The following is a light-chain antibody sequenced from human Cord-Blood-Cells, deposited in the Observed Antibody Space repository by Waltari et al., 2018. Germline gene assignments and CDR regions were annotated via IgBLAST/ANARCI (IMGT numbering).Light chain of an antibody. J-gene: IGKJ1*01. Sequence: DIKMTQSTSSLPASVGDRVTITCRASQSISSYLNWYQQKPGKAPKLLIYAASSLQSGVPSRFSGSGSGTDFTLTISSLQPEDFATYYCQQSYSTPRTFGQGTKVEIK. CDR1: QSISSY. V-gene: IGKV1-39*01. CDR3: QQSYSTPRT. CDR2: AAS.